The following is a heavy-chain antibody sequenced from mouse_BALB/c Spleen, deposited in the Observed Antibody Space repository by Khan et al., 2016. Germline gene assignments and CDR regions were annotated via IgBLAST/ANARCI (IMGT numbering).Heavy chain of an antibody. CDR3: ARRSTMIYYYAMDY. D-gene: IGHD2-4*01. J-gene: IGHJ4*01. Sequence: QIQLVQSGPELKKPGETVKISCKASGYTLTNFGMNWVKQAPGKGLKWMGWINTYTGDPTYADDFKGRFAFSLETSASTAYLQINNLKNEDTATYFCARRSTMIYYYAMDYWGQGTSVTVSS. V-gene: IGHV9-3-1*01. CDR2: INTYTGDP. CDR1: GYTLTNFG.